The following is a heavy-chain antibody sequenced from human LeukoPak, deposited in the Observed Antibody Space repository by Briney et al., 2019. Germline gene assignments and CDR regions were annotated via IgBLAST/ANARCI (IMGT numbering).Heavy chain of an antibody. CDR2: MSYDGSHQ. CDR3: ARQRVGYFRS. Sequence: PGGSLRLSCAASGFTFSNYAMHWVRQAPGKGLEWVALMSYDGSHQYYADSVKGRFTISRDNSNNTVFLQMNSLRTEDTAVYCARQRVGYFRSWGQGTLVTVSP. J-gene: IGHJ5*02. D-gene: IGHD2/OR15-2a*01. V-gene: IGHV3-30*01. CDR1: GFTFSNYA.